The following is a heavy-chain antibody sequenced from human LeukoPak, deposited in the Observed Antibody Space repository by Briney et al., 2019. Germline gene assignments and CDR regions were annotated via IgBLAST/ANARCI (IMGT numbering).Heavy chain of an antibody. D-gene: IGHD3-10*01. CDR3: AKAPGRDAFDI. V-gene: IGHV3-30*18. J-gene: IGHJ3*02. CDR1: GFTFSSYG. Sequence: GGSLRLSCAASGFTFSSYGMHWVRQAPGKGLEWVAVISYDGSNKYYADSVKGRFTISRDNSKNTLYLQMNSLRAEDTAVYYCAKAPGRDAFDIWGQGTMVTVSS. CDR2: ISYDGSNK.